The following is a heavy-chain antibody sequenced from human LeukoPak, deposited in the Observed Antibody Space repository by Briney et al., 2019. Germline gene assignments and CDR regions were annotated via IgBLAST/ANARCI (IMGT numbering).Heavy chain of an antibody. D-gene: IGHD7-27*01. CDR1: GFTFNIYA. CDR3: AKHWAH. Sequence: GGSLRLSCAASGFTFNIYAMSWVRQAPGKGLEWVSTISTSGGRTYYADSVKGRFTISRDNSKSTLHLQMNSPRVEDTAVYYCAKHWAHWGQGTLVTVSS. V-gene: IGHV3-23*01. J-gene: IGHJ4*02. CDR2: ISTSGGRT.